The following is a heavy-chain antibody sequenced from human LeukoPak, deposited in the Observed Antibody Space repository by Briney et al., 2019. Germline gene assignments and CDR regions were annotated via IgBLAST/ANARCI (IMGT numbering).Heavy chain of an antibody. Sequence: SVKVSCKASGGTFSSYAISWVRQAPGQGLEWMGRIIPILGIANYAQKFQGGVTITADKSTSTAYMELSSLRSEDTAVYYCARDYYDSSGYYPYYFDYWGQGTLVTVSS. V-gene: IGHV1-69*04. D-gene: IGHD3-22*01. CDR1: GGTFSSYA. CDR2: IIPILGIA. CDR3: ARDYYDSSGYYPYYFDY. J-gene: IGHJ4*02.